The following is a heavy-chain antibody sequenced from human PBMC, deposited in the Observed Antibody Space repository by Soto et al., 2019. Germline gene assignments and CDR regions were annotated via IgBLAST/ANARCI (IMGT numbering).Heavy chain of an antibody. D-gene: IGHD1-26*01. V-gene: IGHV1-2*02. Sequence: ASVKVSCKASGYIFTGYFIQWLRQAPGQGLEWMGWINPNTSATNYAQKFQGRVTMTRDTSLGAAYMELTSLRPDDTALYYCARITWGRDHYYEMDVWGPGTTVTVSS. J-gene: IGHJ6*02. CDR2: INPNTSAT. CDR3: ARITWGRDHYYEMDV. CDR1: GYIFTGYF.